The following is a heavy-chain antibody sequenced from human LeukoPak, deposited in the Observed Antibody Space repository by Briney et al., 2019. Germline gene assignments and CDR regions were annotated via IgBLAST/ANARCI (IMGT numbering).Heavy chain of an antibody. CDR2: ISSSSSYI. D-gene: IGHD5-18*01. V-gene: IGHV3-21*01. CDR1: GFTFSSYS. CDR3: ARGPSGYSYGYSFPH. J-gene: IGHJ4*02. Sequence: GGSLRLSCAASGFTFSSYSMNWVRQAPGKGLEWVLSISSSSSYIYYADSVKGRFTISRDNAKNSLYLQMNSLRAEDTAVYYCARGPSGYSYGYSFPHWGQGTLVTVSS.